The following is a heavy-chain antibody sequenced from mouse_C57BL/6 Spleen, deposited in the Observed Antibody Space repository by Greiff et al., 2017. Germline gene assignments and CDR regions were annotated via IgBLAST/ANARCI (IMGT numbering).Heavy chain of an antibody. CDR3: ARWEGDYDVDY. CDR2: INPSNGGT. CDR1: GYTFTSYW. Sequence: QVQLQQPGTELVKPGASVKLSCKASGYTFTSYWMHWVKQRPGQGLEWIGNINPSNGGTNYNEKFKSKTTLTVDKSSSTAYMQLSSLTSEDSAVYCCARWEGDYDVDYWGQGTTLTVSS. J-gene: IGHJ2*01. D-gene: IGHD2-4*01. V-gene: IGHV1-53*01.